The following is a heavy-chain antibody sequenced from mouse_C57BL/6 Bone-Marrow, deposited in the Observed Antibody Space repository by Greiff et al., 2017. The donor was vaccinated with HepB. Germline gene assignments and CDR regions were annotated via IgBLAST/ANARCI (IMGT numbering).Heavy chain of an antibody. CDR3: TPITTVYAMDY. J-gene: IGHJ4*01. CDR2: IDPENGDT. D-gene: IGHD1-1*01. V-gene: IGHV14-4*01. Sequence: VQLQQSGAELVRPGASVKLSCTASGFNIKDDYMHWVKQRPEQGLEWIGWIDPENGDTEYASKFQGKATITADTSSNTAYLQLSSLTSEDTAVYYCTPITTVYAMDYWGQGTSVTVSS. CDR1: GFNIKDDY.